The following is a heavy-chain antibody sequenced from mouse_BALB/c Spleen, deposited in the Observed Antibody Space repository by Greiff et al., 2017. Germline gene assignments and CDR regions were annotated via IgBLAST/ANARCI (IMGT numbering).Heavy chain of an antibody. J-gene: IGHJ3*01. CDR3: TIANRRTWFAY. D-gene: IGHD4-1*01. CDR2: INPSNGGT. V-gene: IGHV1S16*01. Sequence: QVHVKQSGAELVKPGASVKLSCKASGYTFTSYWMHWVKLRPGQGFEWIGEINPSNGGTNYNEKFKRKATLTVDKSSSTAYMQLSSLTSEDSAVYYCTIANRRTWFAYWGQGTLVTVSA. CDR1: GYTFTSYW.